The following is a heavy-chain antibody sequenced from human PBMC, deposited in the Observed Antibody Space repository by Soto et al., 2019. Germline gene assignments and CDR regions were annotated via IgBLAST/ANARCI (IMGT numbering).Heavy chain of an antibody. CDR2: IYATGTT. V-gene: IGHV4-4*07. J-gene: IGHJ5*02. D-gene: IGHD1-1*01. Sequence: SETLSLTCTVSGASISGFYWSWIRRSAGKGLEWIGRIYATGTTDYNPSLKSRVMMSVDTSKKQFSLKLRSVTAADTAVYYCVRDGTKTLRDWFDPWGQGISVTVSS. CDR3: VRDGTKTLRDWFDP. CDR1: GASISGFY.